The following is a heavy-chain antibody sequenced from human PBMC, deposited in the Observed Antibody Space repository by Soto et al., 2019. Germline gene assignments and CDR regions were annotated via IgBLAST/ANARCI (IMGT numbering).Heavy chain of an antibody. CDR3: ARPDFGDYWYFDL. CDR1: GGTFSSHT. CDR2: IIPALGTA. V-gene: IGHV1-69*08. D-gene: IGHD4-17*01. Sequence: QDQLVQSGAEVKKPGSSVKVSCKASGGTFSSHTFSWVRQAPGQGLEWMGRIIPALGTATYAQKFQGRVTITADASATTVYMELNSLRSKDTAVYYCARPDFGDYWYFDLWGRGTLVTVSS. J-gene: IGHJ2*01.